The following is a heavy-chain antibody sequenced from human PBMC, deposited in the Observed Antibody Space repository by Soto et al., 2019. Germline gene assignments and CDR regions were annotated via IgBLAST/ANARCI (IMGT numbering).Heavy chain of an antibody. V-gene: IGHV1-18*01. CDR1: VYTFTNYG. J-gene: IGHJ4*02. CDR2: ISAYNGNT. Sequence: ALVKVSCKSSVYTFTNYGISWVRQAPGQGLEWMGWISAYNGNTKYAQKLQGRVTMTTDTSTSTAYMELRSLRSDDTAVYYCARGVGASYYFDYWGQGTLVTVSS. CDR3: ARGVGASYYFDY. D-gene: IGHD1-26*01.